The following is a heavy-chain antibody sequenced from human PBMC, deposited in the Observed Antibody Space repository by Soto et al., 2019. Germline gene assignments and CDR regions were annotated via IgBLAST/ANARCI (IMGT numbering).Heavy chain of an antibody. CDR3: TSHRVPSFSDPLPGVVDL. Sequence: QLQLQESGPRLVKPSETLSLTCTVSGGSITNGSYYWAWIRQSPGKGLEWIGSISYSGSTYFNPPLRRRVAASIDSSTSQFSLRLKSLTATDTAVYFGTSHRVPSFSDPLPGVVDLWGQGTRVTVSS. CDR1: GGSITNGSYY. CDR2: ISYSGST. J-gene: IGHJ5*02. V-gene: IGHV4-39*01. D-gene: IGHD6-25*01.